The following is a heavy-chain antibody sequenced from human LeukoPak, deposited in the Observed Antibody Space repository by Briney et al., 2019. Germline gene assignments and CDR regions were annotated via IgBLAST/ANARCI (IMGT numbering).Heavy chain of an antibody. J-gene: IGHJ4*02. D-gene: IGHD5-12*01. V-gene: IGHV3-23*01. Sequence: GGSLRLSCAASGFTFSSYVMNWLRQAPGEGLEWASTISGSDDRTFYADSVKGRFTISGDNSKNTVYLQMNSLRAGDTAVYYCAKVQRSDFDMNFDSWGQGTLVTVSS. CDR3: AKVQRSDFDMNFDS. CDR2: ISGSDDRT. CDR1: GFTFSSYV.